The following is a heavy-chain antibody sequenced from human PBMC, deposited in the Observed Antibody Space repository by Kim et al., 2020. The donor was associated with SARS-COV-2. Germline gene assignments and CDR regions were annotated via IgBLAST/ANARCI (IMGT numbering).Heavy chain of an antibody. CDR3: AKAKLGWLVLDS. D-gene: IGHD6-19*01. Sequence: GGSLRLSCVASGFTFADYAMHWVRQVPGKGLEWVSLISADSTSTYFADSVRGRFTISRDNREKSLYLQMHSLRADDTALYYCAKAKLGWLVLDSWGQGTLVTVSS. J-gene: IGHJ5*01. V-gene: IGHV3-43*02. CDR1: GFTFADYA. CDR2: ISADSTST.